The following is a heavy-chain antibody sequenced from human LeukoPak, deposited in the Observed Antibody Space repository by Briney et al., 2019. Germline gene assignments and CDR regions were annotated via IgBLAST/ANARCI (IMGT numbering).Heavy chain of an antibody. Sequence: GGSLRLSCAASGFTVSSNYMSWVRQAPGKGLEWVSAIYSGGSTYYADSVKGRFTISRDNSKNTLYLQMNSLRAEDTAVYYCARPAMVRGVIVWGQGTLVTVSS. D-gene: IGHD3-10*01. V-gene: IGHV3-66*04. J-gene: IGHJ4*02. CDR2: IYSGGST. CDR1: GFTVSSNY. CDR3: ARPAMVRGVIV.